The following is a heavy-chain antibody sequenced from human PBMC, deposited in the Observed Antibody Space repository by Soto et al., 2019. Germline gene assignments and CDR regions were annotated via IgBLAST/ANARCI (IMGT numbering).Heavy chain of an antibody. J-gene: IGHJ3*02. Sequence: ASVKVSCKASGYTFTSYGISWVRQAPGQGLEWMGWISAYNGNTNYAQKLQGRVTMTTDSSTSTAYLELRSLRSDDTAVYYCASSYDSSGYDAFDIWGQGTMVTVS. CDR1: GYTFTSYG. V-gene: IGHV1-18*01. CDR3: ASSYDSSGYDAFDI. D-gene: IGHD3-22*01. CDR2: ISAYNGNT.